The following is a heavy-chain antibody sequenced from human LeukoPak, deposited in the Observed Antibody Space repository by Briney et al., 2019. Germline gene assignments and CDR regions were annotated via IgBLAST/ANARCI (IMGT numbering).Heavy chain of an antibody. D-gene: IGHD3-22*01. J-gene: IGHJ6*02. CDR3: ARHDYYYDSSGIYYYYGMDV. CDR2: IYFSGGT. Sequence: SETLSLTCTVSGGSISNYYWSWIRQPPGQGLEWIGYIYFSGGTNYNPSLKSRVTILVDTSKNLISLRLSSVTAADTAVYYCARHDYYYDSSGIYYYYGMDVWGQETTVTVSS. V-gene: IGHV4-59*01. CDR1: GGSISNYY.